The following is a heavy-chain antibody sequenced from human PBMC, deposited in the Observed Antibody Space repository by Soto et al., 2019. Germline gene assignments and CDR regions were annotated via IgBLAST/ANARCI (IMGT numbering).Heavy chain of an antibody. D-gene: IGHD3-10*01. CDR2: IYYSGST. J-gene: IGHJ4*02. CDR3: ARLYYGSGSSPLMFDY. V-gene: IGHV4-39*01. CDR1: GGSLSSSSYY. Sequence: TLSLTCTVSGGSLSSSSYYWGWIRQPPGKGLEWIGSIYYSGSTYYNPSLKSRVTISVDTSKNQFSLKLSSVTAADTAVYYCARLYYGSGSSPLMFDYWGQGTLVTVSS.